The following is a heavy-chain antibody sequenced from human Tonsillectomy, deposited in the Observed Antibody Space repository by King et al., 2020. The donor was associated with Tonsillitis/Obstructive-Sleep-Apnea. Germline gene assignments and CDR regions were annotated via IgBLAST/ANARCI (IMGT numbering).Heavy chain of an antibody. CDR2: IKSKAVGGTT. D-gene: IGHD3-3*01. J-gene: IGHJ4*02. CDR1: GFTFSNAW. Sequence: VQLVESGGGLVKPGGSLRLSCAASGFTFSNAWMNWVRQAPGKGLEWVGRIKSKAVGGTTDYAAPVKGRFTISRDVSNKTLYLQMNSLKIEDTAVYYCTTRPYTYYDFWSGYDSDYWGQGTLVTVSS. CDR3: TTRPYTYYDFWSGYDSDY. V-gene: IGHV3-15*07.